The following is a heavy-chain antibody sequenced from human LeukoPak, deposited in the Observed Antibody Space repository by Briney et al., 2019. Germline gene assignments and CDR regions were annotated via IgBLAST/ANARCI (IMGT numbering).Heavy chain of an antibody. CDR2: KYYIGSA. Sequence: SETLSLTCNVSGVSVSDGRYYWTWIRHHPTRGLEWIGYKYYIGSAKYNTSLKSRLTISIDTAKNQFSLQLSSVTAADTATYYCATPYCSSLSCLDVFNMWGQGTRVTVSS. D-gene: IGHD2-2*01. CDR3: ATPYCSSLSCLDVFNM. J-gene: IGHJ3*02. V-gene: IGHV4-31*03. CDR1: GVSVSDGRYY.